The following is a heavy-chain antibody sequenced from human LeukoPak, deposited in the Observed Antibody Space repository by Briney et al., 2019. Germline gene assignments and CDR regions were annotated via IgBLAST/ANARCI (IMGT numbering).Heavy chain of an antibody. V-gene: IGHV4-38-2*01. CDR3: SSRRPGYSYGWYYFDY. CDR2: IYHSGST. CDR1: GYSISSGYY. Sequence: SETLSLTCAVSGYSISSGYYWGWIRQPPGKGLERIGSIYHSGSTYYNPSLKSRVTISVDTSKNQFSLKLSSVTAADTAVYYCSSRRPGYSYGWYYFDYWGQGTLVTVSS. J-gene: IGHJ4*02. D-gene: IGHD5-18*01.